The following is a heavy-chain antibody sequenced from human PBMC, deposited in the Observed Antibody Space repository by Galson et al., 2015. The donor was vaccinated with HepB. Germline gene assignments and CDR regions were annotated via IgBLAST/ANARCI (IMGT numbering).Heavy chain of an antibody. J-gene: IGHJ6*02. CDR2: ISAYNGNT. V-gene: IGHV1-18*04. D-gene: IGHD4-17*01. CDR3: ARGTVTLGYYYYGMDV. Sequence: SVKVSCKASGYTFTSYGISWVRQAPGQGLEWMGWISAYNGNTNYAQKLQGRVTMTTDTSTSTAYMELRSLRSDDTAVYYCARGTVTLGYYYYGMDVWGQGTTVTVSS. CDR1: GYTFTSYG.